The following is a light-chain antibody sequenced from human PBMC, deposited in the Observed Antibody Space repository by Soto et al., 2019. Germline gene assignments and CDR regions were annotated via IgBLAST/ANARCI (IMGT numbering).Light chain of an antibody. CDR1: SSDVGGYNY. Sequence: QSVLTQPPSASGSPGQSVTISCTGTSSDVGGYNYVSWYQQHPGKAPKLMIYEVSKRPSGVPVRFSGSKSGNTASLTVSGLQAEDEADYYCSSYAGNNGYVVGTGTKVT. J-gene: IGLJ1*01. V-gene: IGLV2-8*01. CDR2: EVS. CDR3: SSYAGNNGYV.